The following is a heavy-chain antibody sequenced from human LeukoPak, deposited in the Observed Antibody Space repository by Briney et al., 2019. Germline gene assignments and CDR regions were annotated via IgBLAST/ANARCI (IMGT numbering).Heavy chain of an antibody. CDR1: GDSINSLDL. CDR2: MYLSGTT. Sequence: SETLSLTCTVSGDSINSLDLWSWIRQPPGKGLEWIGEMYLSGTTHSNPSVKSRVTISIDKSKNQFFLNLSSVTAADTAVYYFAGLVGRYSSGLYYYYFDYWGQGTLVTVSS. D-gene: IGHD3-22*01. J-gene: IGHJ4*02. CDR3: AGLVGRYSSGLYYYYFDY. V-gene: IGHV4-4*02.